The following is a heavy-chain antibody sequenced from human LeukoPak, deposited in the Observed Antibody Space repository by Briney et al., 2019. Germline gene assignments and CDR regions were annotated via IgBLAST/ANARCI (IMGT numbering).Heavy chain of an antibody. CDR2: VRSKAHGGTT. CDR3: TRDSSGPGDP. CDR1: GFTFGDHT. V-gene: IGHV3-49*04. Sequence: GGSLRLSCTASGFTFGDHTITWVRQAPRKGLEWVGFVRSKAHGGTTEYVASVKGRFTISRDDSKSIAYLQMNSLKTEDTAVYYCTRDSSGPGDPWGEGTLVTVSS. J-gene: IGHJ5*02. D-gene: IGHD5-12*01.